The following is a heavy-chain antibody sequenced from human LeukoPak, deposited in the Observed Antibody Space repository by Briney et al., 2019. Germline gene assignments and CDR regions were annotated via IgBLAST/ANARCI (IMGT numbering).Heavy chain of an antibody. J-gene: IGHJ4*02. Sequence: PSETLSLTCTVSGVSICGSSYYWGWTRQPPGQGREWIGSIYYSGGTYYNPSLNSRATISVDTTTNQFSLKLSSVTAADTAVYYCARHSSGWYEIDYWGQGTLVTVSS. CDR3: ARHSSGWYEIDY. V-gene: IGHV4-39*01. CDR1: GVSICGSSYY. D-gene: IGHD6-19*01. CDR2: IYYSGGT.